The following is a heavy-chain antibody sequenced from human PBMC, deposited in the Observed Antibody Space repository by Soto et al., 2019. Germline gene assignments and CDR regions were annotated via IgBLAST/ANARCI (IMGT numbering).Heavy chain of an antibody. J-gene: IGHJ4*02. CDR2: ISANNGNT. CDR3: ARDRGSYALDY. Sequence: QVQLVQSGAEVNKPGASGKVSCKASGYTFTSYGISWVRQAPGQGLEWMGWISANNGNTNYAQKLQGRVTMTTDTSTRTGYMELRSLRSDDTAVYYCARDRGSYALDYWGQGTLVTVSS. CDR1: GYTFTSYG. V-gene: IGHV1-18*01. D-gene: IGHD1-26*01.